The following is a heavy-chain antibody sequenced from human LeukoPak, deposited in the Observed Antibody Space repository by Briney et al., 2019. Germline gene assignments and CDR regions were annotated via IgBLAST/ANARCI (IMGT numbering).Heavy chain of an antibody. D-gene: IGHD6-19*01. V-gene: IGHV4-61*01. CDR1: GGSVSSGSYY. Sequence: SQTLSLTCTVSGGSVSSGSYYWSWIRQPPGKGLEWIGYIYYSGSTNYNPSLKSRVTISVDTSKNQFSLKLSSVTAADTAVYYCARGGSGGWYGDHDAFDIWGQGTMVTVSS. CDR3: ARGGSGGWYGDHDAFDI. J-gene: IGHJ3*02. CDR2: IYYSGST.